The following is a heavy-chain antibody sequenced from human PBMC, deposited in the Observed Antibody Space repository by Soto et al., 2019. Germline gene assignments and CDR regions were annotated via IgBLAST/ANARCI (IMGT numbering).Heavy chain of an antibody. CDR1: GYSFTSYW. D-gene: IGHD6-6*01. Sequence: GESLKISCKGSGYSFTSYWISWVRQMPGKGLEWMGRIDPSDSYTNYSPSFQGHVTISADKSISTAYLQWSSLKASDTAMYYCARFTRSSNLFDYWGQGTLVTVSS. V-gene: IGHV5-10-1*01. CDR2: IDPSDSYT. CDR3: ARFTRSSNLFDY. J-gene: IGHJ4*02.